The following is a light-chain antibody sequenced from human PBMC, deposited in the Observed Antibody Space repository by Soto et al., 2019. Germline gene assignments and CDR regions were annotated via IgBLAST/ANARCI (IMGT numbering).Light chain of an antibody. CDR1: QSVSSSY. Sequence: EIVLTQSPGTLSLSPGERATLSCRASQSVSSSYLAWYQQKPGQAPRLLIYGASSRATGIPDRFSGSGSGTDLTLTISILEPEDFAVYYCQQYGSSPQTFGQGTKVDIK. CDR2: GAS. J-gene: IGKJ1*01. CDR3: QQYGSSPQT. V-gene: IGKV3-20*01.